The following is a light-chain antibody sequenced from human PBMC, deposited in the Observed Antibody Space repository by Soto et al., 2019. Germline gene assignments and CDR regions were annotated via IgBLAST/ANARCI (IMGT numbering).Light chain of an antibody. Sequence: EIVLTQSPATLSLSPGERATLSCRASQSVSSYLAWYQQKTGQAPRLLIYGESTRANDVPDRFSGSGSGAEFTLTINSLQSEDFAVYYCQTYNKWPLTFGGGTKVDIK. V-gene: IGKV3D-15*01. CDR1: QSVSSY. CDR3: QTYNKWPLT. J-gene: IGKJ4*01. CDR2: GES.